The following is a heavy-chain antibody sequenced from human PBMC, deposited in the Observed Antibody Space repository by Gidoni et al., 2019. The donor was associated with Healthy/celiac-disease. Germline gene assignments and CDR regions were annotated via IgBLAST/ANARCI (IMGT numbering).Heavy chain of an antibody. CDR1: GGSISSGSYY. Sequence: QVQLQESGPGLVNPSQTLSLTCTVSGGSISSGSYYWSWIRQPAGKGLEWIGRIYTSGSTNYNPSLKSRVTISVDTSKNQFSLKLSSVTAADTAVYYCASKDYDFWSITWGQGTLVTVSS. V-gene: IGHV4-61*02. D-gene: IGHD3-3*01. J-gene: IGHJ5*02. CDR2: IYTSGST. CDR3: ASKDYDFWSIT.